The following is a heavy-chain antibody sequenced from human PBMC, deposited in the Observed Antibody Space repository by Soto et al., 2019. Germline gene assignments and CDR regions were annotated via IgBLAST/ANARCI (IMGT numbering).Heavy chain of an antibody. CDR2: IYYTGDT. Sequence: SETLSLTCSFSNDSISSSRYYWGWIRQPPGKGLEWIGSIYYTGDTYYNPSLKSRVTISVDTSKNQFSLKLTSVTAADTSVYFCARHKEVLVASLSYGLDVWGQGTTVTVSS. D-gene: IGHD2-2*01. CDR3: ARHKEVLVASLSYGLDV. V-gene: IGHV4-39*01. J-gene: IGHJ6*02. CDR1: NDSISSSRYY.